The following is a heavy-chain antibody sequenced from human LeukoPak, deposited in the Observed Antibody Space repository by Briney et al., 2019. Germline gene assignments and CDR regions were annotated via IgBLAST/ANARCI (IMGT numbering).Heavy chain of an antibody. J-gene: IGHJ6*04. CDR3: ARGPPYAPGVLDV. CDR2: IYYSGST. CDR1: GGSISNYY. Sequence: SETLSLTCTVSGGSISNYYWSWIRQPPGKGLEWIGYIYYSGSTNYNPSLKSRVTILVDTSKNLFSLKLPSVTAADTAVYFCARGPPYAPGVLDVWGKGTTATISS. V-gene: IGHV4-59*08. D-gene: IGHD7-27*01.